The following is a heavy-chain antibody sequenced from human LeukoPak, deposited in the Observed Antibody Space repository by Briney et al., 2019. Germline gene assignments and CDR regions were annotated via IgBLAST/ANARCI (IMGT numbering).Heavy chain of an antibody. CDR1: GYSISSGYY. Sequence: SETLSLTCAVSGYSISSGYYWGWIRQPPGQGLEWIGYFHNSRTTSYNPSLTGRVTISVDTAMDQISLKLNSVTAADTAVCYCARGHLGLSPWGQGTLVTVSS. CDR2: FHNSRTT. D-gene: IGHD3-10*01. J-gene: IGHJ5*02. V-gene: IGHV4-38-2*01. CDR3: ARGHLGLSP.